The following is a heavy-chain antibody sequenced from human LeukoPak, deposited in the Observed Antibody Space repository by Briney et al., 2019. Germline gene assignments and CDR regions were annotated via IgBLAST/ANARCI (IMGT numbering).Heavy chain of an antibody. CDR1: GFTFSNYG. V-gene: IGHV3-30*19. D-gene: IGHD2/OR15-2a*01. Sequence: GGSLRLSCAASGFTFSNYGMHWVRQAPGKGLEWVAVISYDGSNKYYADSVKGRFTISRDNSKNTLYLQMNSLRAEDTAVYYCASNSPDPWGQGTLVTVSS. CDR3: ASNSPDP. J-gene: IGHJ5*02. CDR2: ISYDGSNK.